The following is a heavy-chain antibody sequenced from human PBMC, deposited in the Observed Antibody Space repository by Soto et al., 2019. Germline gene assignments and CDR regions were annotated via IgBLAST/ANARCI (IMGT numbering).Heavy chain of an antibody. CDR3: ARKGYYPSGRINLFDS. D-gene: IGHD3-10*01. CDR2: IYPGGGT. CDR1: GHSINSDYY. V-gene: IGHV4-38-2*02. Sequence: PSETLSLTCTVAGHSINSDYYWGWIRQPPGKGLEWIGSIYPGGGTYYNPSLKSRVTISIDTPKNQFSLRLTSVTAADTAMYYCARKGYYPSGRINLFDSWGQGTLVTVSS. J-gene: IGHJ4*02.